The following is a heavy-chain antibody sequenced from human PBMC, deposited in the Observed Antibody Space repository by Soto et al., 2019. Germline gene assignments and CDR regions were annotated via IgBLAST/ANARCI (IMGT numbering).Heavy chain of an antibody. V-gene: IGHV4-59*01. Sequence: QVQLQESGPGLWKPSETLSLTCPVSGGSFGIDFGGGIGHPQGRGLEWIGYISISGNTDYSPSLKSRATISADTSRNQFSLKLRSVNTADTAVYFCARGREDFHAGSGPRWMWLAPWGQGTLVTVSS. CDR3: ARGREDFHAGSGPRWMWLAP. CDR2: ISISGNT. D-gene: IGHD3-3*01. CDR1: GGSFGIDF. J-gene: IGHJ5*02.